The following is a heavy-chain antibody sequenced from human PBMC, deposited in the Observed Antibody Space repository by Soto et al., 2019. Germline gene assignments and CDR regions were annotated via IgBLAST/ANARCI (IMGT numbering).Heavy chain of an antibody. J-gene: IGHJ4*02. CDR2: IYHSGST. Sequence: SETLSLTCAASGGSISSGGYSWSWIRQPPGKGLEWIGYIYHSGSTYSNPSLKSRVTISVDTSKNQFSLRLSSVTAADTAVYYCARHPGYYDILTGYTTYYFDYWGQGILVTVSS. D-gene: IGHD3-9*01. V-gene: IGHV4-30-2*01. CDR3: ARHPGYYDILTGYTTYYFDY. CDR1: GGSISSGGYS.